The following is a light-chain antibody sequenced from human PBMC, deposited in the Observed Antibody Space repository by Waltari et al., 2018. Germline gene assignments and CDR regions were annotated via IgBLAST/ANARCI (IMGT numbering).Light chain of an antibody. J-gene: IGLJ3*02. CDR3: CSYAGSRTWV. CDR2: DVG. Sequence: QSALTQPASVSGSPGQSISISCIGTSSDIGTFNLVSWYLQYPGTAPTLLISDVGQRPSGVSHRFSGSKSGNTASLTISGLQAEDEASYYCCSYAGSRTWVFGGGAKLTVL. V-gene: IGLV2-23*02. CDR1: SSDIGTFNL.